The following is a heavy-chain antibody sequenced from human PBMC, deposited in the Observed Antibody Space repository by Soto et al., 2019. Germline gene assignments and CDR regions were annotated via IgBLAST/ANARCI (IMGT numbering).Heavy chain of an antibody. Sequence: EVQLVESGGGLVQPGGSLRLSCAASGFTFSSYSMNWVRQAPGKGLEWVSYISSSSSTIYYADSVKGRFTISRDNAKNSLYLQMNSRRDEDTAVYYCARDPGYSSGWQCDYWGQGTLVTFSS. CDR2: ISSSSSTI. D-gene: IGHD6-19*01. V-gene: IGHV3-48*02. J-gene: IGHJ4*02. CDR1: GFTFSSYS. CDR3: ARDPGYSSGWQCDY.